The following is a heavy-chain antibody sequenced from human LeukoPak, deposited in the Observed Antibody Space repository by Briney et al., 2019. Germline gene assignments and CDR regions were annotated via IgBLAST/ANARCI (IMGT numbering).Heavy chain of an antibody. V-gene: IGHV4-30-4*08. CDR3: ARALLTTVTTS. D-gene: IGHD4-17*01. CDR2: INHSGST. J-gene: IGHJ4*02. Sequence: SQTLSLTCTVSGGSISSGDYYWSWIRQPPGKGLEWIGEINHSGSTNYNPSLKSRVTISVDTSKNQFSLKLSSVTAADTAVYYCARALLTTVTTSWGQGTLVTVSS. CDR1: GGSISSGDYY.